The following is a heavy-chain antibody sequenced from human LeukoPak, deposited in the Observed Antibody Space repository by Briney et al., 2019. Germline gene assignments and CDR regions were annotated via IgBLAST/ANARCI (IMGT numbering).Heavy chain of an antibody. CDR3: ARGGRGYSNHYYYYYMDV. Sequence: PSETLSLTCAVYGGSFSGYYWSWIRQPPGKGLEWIGEINHSGSTNYNTSLKSRVTISVDTSKNQFSLKLSSVTAADTAVYYCARGGRGYSNHYYYYYMDVWGKGTTVTVSS. D-gene: IGHD5-18*01. CDR2: INHSGST. V-gene: IGHV4-34*01. J-gene: IGHJ6*03. CDR1: GGSFSGYY.